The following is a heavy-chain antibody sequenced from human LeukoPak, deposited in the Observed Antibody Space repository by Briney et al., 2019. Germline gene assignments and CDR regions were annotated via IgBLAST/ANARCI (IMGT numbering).Heavy chain of an antibody. CDR2: ISAYNGNT. CDR1: GYTFTTYG. V-gene: IGHV1-18*01. CDR3: ARAEMVRGVFDY. D-gene: IGHD3-10*01. J-gene: IGHJ4*02. Sequence: ASVKVSCKASGYTFTTYGISWVRQAPGQGLEWMGWISAYNGNTNYAQKLQGRVTMTTDTSTSTAYMELRSLRSDDTAVYYCARAEMVRGVFDYWGQGTLVTVSS.